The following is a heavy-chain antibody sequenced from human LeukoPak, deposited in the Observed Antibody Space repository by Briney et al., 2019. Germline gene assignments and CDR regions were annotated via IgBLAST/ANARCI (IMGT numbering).Heavy chain of an antibody. Sequence: GGSLRLSCAASGFTFSRYWMHWVRQAPGKGLVWVSRISSDGSSTRYADSVKGRFTISRDNAKNSLYLQMNSLRAEDTGVYYCAKDSYSKGDYWGQGVLVTVSS. D-gene: IGHD5-18*01. V-gene: IGHV3-74*01. J-gene: IGHJ4*02. CDR3: AKDSYSKGDY. CDR1: GFTFSRYW. CDR2: ISSDGSST.